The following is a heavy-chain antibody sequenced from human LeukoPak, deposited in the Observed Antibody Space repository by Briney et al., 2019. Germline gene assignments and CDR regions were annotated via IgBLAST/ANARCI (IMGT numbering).Heavy chain of an antibody. CDR3: AKDLSTHYDSRGFDP. V-gene: IGHV3-30*18. CDR2: ISYDGSNE. J-gene: IGHJ5*02. Sequence: GGSLRLSCAASGFTFDDYAMHWVRQAPGKGLEWVAFISYDGSNEYYVDSVKGRFTISRDNSKNTQYLQMNSLRAEDTAVYYCAKDLSTHYDSRGFDPWGQGTLVTVSS. D-gene: IGHD3-22*01. CDR1: GFTFDDYA.